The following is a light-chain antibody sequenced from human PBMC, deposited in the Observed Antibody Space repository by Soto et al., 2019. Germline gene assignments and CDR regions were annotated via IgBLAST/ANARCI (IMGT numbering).Light chain of an antibody. Sequence: IQLTQSPSSVSASLGDRVTITCRASQGISSYLAWYQKNPGNATKLLNYPASTLQSGDPSGFGGSGSATEYSLTISCQQCEYFATYYCQQDYSYPRFRGGI. V-gene: IGKV1-8*01. J-gene: IGKJ4*02. CDR3: QQDYSYPR. CDR2: PAS. CDR1: QGISSY.